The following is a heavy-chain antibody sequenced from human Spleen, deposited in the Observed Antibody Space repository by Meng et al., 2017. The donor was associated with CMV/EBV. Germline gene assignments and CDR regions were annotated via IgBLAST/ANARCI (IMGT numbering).Heavy chain of an antibody. CDR1: DCF. D-gene: IGHD3-16*02. J-gene: IGHJ4*02. V-gene: IGHV4-34*01. CDR2: INYSGGT. Sequence: DCFWSWIRQPPGKGLEWIGEINYSGGTKYNPSLRRRVTISVDTSRNQFSLKLISVTAADTAVYYCARGARFATYYDYVWGSYPLDYWGQGTLVTVSS. CDR3: ARGARFATYYDYVWGSYPLDY.